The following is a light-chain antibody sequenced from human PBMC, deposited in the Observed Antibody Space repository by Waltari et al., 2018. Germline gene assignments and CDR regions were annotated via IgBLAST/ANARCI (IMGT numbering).Light chain of an antibody. Sequence: QSALTQPTSVSGSPGQSITISCPGTSRAVGFYNYLSWYQQYPGKVPQLLIYDVSDRPSGVSSRFSGSKSGNTASLTISGLQADDEADYYCNSYTGSSSWVFGGGTKLTVL. CDR1: SRAVGFYNY. J-gene: IGLJ3*02. V-gene: IGLV2-14*01. CDR2: DVS. CDR3: NSYTGSSSWV.